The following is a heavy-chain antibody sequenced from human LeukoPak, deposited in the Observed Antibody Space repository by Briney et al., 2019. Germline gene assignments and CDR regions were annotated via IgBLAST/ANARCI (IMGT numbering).Heavy chain of an antibody. J-gene: IGHJ5*02. Sequence: GGSLRLSCAASGFTFSSYSMNWVRQAPGKGLEWVSSISSSSSYIYYADSVKGRFTISRDNAKNSLYLQMNSLRAEDTAVYYCAKVNKELNYDILTGYYGDWFDPWGQGTLVTVSS. CDR2: ISSSSSYI. D-gene: IGHD3-9*01. V-gene: IGHV3-21*04. CDR3: AKVNKELNYDILTGYYGDWFDP. CDR1: GFTFSSYS.